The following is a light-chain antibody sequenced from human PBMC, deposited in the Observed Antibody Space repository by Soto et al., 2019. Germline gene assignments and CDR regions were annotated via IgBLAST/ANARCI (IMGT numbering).Light chain of an antibody. J-gene: IGKJ4*01. CDR1: QSVSNN. Sequence: EIVMTQSPATLSVSPGERATLSCRASQSVSNNLAWYQQKPGQAPRLLIYGASTRATGIPARFSGSGSGTEFTLTISRLHSEDFAVYYCQQYNSWPLTFGGGTKVAIK. CDR3: QQYNSWPLT. V-gene: IGKV3-15*01. CDR2: GAS.